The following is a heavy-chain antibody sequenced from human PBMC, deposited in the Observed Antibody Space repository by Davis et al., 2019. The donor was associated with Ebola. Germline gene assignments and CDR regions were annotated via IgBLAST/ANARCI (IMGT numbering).Heavy chain of an antibody. D-gene: IGHD6-25*01. J-gene: IGHJ6*03. CDR1: GGSTSRGAYY. CDR2: NNHRARNTGRT. CDR3: ARVQGGQRSWGPYSYYFYMDG. Sequence: MPSETLSPTCTVPGGSTSRGAYYRSWIRQTPEKALEWYGENNHRARNTGRTNYYPSLKSRATISMDTSKNQFSLRLTSVTAADTAIYYCARVQGGQRSWGPYSYYFYMDGWSEGTTVTVSS. V-gene: IGHV4-34*01.